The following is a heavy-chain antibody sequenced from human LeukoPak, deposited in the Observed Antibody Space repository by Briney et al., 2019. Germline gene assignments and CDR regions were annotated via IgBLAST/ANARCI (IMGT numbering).Heavy chain of an antibody. J-gene: IGHJ4*02. CDR1: GFNVSSNY. CDR3: ARAARDYYDSSGYPY. Sequence: GGSLRLSCAASGFNVSSNYMSWVRQAPGKGLEWVSVIYSGGSTYYADSVKGRFTISRDNSKNTLYLQMNSLRAEDTAVYYCARAARDYYDSSGYPYWGQGTLVTVSS. D-gene: IGHD3-22*01. V-gene: IGHV3-53*01. CDR2: IYSGGST.